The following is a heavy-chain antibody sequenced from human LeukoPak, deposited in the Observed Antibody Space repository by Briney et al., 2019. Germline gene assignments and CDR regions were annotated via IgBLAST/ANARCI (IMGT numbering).Heavy chain of an antibody. V-gene: IGHV3-74*01. D-gene: IGHD3-10*01. Sequence: GGSLRLSCAASGFTLSSYWMHWVRQAPGKGLVWVSRINPDGSTTTYADSVKGRFTISRDNAKNTLYLQMHSLRADDTAVYYCSIDTFGRDDYWGQGTLVTVSS. J-gene: IGHJ4*02. CDR2: INPDGSTT. CDR3: SIDTFGRDDY. CDR1: GFTLSSYW.